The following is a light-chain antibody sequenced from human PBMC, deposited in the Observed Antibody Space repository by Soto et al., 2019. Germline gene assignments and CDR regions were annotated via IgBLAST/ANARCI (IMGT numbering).Light chain of an antibody. CDR1: QDVRKY. Sequence: DIQMTQSPSSLSASVGDRVTITCQASQDVRKYLSWYQQKARKAPKLLIYDASNLETGVPARFSGSGSGTDFTFTISSLQHEDIATYYCQQRHNLPHTFGPRATVDIK. J-gene: IGKJ3*01. V-gene: IGKV1-33*01. CDR2: DAS. CDR3: QQRHNLPHT.